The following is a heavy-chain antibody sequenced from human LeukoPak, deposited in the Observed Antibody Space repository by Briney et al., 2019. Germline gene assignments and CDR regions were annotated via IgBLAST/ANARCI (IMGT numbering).Heavy chain of an antibody. CDR3: ATPAEQVHRGAFDI. D-gene: IGHD3-10*01. J-gene: IGHJ3*02. CDR1: GNSISSGYY. V-gene: IGHV4-38-2*02. CDR2: TYHSGST. Sequence: SETLSLTCTVSGNSISSGYYWGWIRQPPGKRLEWIGSTYHSGSTYYNPALKSRVTISVDTSKNEVSLKLTSVTAADTAVYFCATPAEQVHRGAFDIWGQGTGVTVSS.